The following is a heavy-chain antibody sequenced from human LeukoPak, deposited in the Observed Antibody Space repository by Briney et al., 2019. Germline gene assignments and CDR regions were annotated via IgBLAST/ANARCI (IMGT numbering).Heavy chain of an antibody. CDR1: GASINSYY. J-gene: IGHJ1*01. V-gene: IGHV4-59*08. D-gene: IGHD2-15*01. Sequence: PSETLSLTCTDSGASINSYYWSWIRQPPGKGLEWIGYIYYSGSTTYSPSLKSRVTMSVDTSKNQFSLKLSSVTAADTAVYYCATLRYCSGTSCFPKYFQHWGQGTLVTVSS. CDR3: ATLRYCSGTSCFPKYFQH. CDR2: IYYSGST.